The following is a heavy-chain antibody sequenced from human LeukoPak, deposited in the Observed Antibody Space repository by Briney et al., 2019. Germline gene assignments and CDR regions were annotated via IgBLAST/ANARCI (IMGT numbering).Heavy chain of an antibody. V-gene: IGHV3-23*01. J-gene: IGHJ4*02. CDR3: AKWGDYDVLTGYYVSDY. CDR1: GFTFSNYA. CDR2: ITGSGGNT. Sequence: GASLRLSCVASGFTFSNYAMSWVRQAPGKGLEWVSAITGSGGNTYYADSVKGRFTISRDNSKNTVFLQMNSLSAEDTAVYYCAKWGDYDVLTGYYVSDYWGQGTLVTVSS. D-gene: IGHD3-9*01.